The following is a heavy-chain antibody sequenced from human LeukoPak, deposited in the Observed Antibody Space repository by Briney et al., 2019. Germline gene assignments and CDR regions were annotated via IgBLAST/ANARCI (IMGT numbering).Heavy chain of an antibody. CDR2: INPDNGGT. Sequence: ASVKVSCKASGYTITAYYMHWMRQAPGQGLEWIGWINPDNGGTNYAQNFQGRVTMTRDTSITTAYMELSRLTSDDTAVYYCATESEVGKLPDYWGQGTLVTVSS. V-gene: IGHV1-2*02. CDR1: GYTITAYY. CDR3: ATESEVGKLPDY. J-gene: IGHJ4*02. D-gene: IGHD3-10*01.